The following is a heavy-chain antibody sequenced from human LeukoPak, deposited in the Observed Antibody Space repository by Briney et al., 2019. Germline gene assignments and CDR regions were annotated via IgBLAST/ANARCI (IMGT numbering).Heavy chain of an antibody. V-gene: IGHV6-1*01. CDR3: AKVRVGTAHFDY. J-gene: IGHJ4*02. CDR1: GDRVSSKSAG. Sequence: SQTLSLTCAISGDRVSSKSAGWTWIRQSPSRGLEWLGRTYYRSKWNNDYAASVESRISINADISKNQFSLHLNSVTLEDTAVYYCAKVRVGTAHFDYWGQGTLATVSS. D-gene: IGHD2-15*01. CDR2: TYYRSKWNN.